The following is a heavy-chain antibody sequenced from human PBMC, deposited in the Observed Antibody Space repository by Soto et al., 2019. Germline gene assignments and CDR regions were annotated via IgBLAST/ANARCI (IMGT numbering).Heavy chain of an antibody. D-gene: IGHD3-9*01. J-gene: IGHJ6*02. Sequence: TLSLTCAVYGGSFSGYYWSWIRQPPGKGLEWIGEINHSGSTNYNPSLKSRVTISVDTSKNQFSLKLSSVTAADTAVYYCARSSPLRYFDWLSSGNYYYYGMDVWGQGTTVTVSS. V-gene: IGHV4-34*01. CDR3: ARSSPLRYFDWLSSGNYYYYGMDV. CDR1: GGSFSGYY. CDR2: INHSGST.